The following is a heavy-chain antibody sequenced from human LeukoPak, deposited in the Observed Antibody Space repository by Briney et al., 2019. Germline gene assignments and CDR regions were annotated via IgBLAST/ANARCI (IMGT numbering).Heavy chain of an antibody. Sequence: ASVKVSCKASGYTFTGYYMHWVRQAPGQGLEWMGWINPNSGGTNYAQKFQGWVTMTRDTSISTAYMELSRLRSDDTAVYYCARDPTYGDYGWFDPWGQGTLVTVSS. J-gene: IGHJ5*02. V-gene: IGHV1-2*04. D-gene: IGHD4-17*01. CDR2: INPNSGGT. CDR3: ARDPTYGDYGWFDP. CDR1: GYTFTGYY.